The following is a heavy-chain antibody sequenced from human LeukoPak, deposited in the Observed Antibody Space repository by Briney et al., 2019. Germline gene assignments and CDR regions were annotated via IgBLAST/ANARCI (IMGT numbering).Heavy chain of an antibody. CDR3: AKGHLSILFPFDS. CDR1: GFTFSSYA. V-gene: IGHV3-30-3*01. CDR2: ISYDGSNK. D-gene: IGHD2-21*01. Sequence: GRSLRLSCAASGFTFSSYAMHWVRQAPGKGLEWVAVISYDGSNKYYAGSVKGRFTISRDNSKNALYLQMNSLRADDTAVYYCAKGHLSILFPFDSWGQGTLVTVSS. J-gene: IGHJ4*02.